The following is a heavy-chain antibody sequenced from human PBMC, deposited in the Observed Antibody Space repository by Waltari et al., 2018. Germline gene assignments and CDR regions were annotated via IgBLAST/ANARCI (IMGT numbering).Heavy chain of an antibody. CDR3: ARGSPFDL. J-gene: IGHJ2*01. CDR1: GVSISSVGYS. V-gene: IGHV4-30-2*01. D-gene: IGHD1-26*01. Sequence: QLQLQESDSGLVKPSQTLSLTCAVSGVSISSVGYSWSWIRQAPGKGLEWIGYIYHSGRSDYNPSLKSRLTISVDRSKNQFSLNLSSVTAADTAVYYCARGSPFDLWGRGTLVTVSS. CDR2: IYHSGRS.